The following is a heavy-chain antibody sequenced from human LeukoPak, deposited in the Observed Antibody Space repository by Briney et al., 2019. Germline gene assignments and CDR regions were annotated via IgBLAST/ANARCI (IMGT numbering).Heavy chain of an antibody. D-gene: IGHD3-10*01. V-gene: IGHV4-34*01. CDR1: GGSFSGYY. CDR2: INHSGST. Sequence: SETLSLTCAVYGGSFSGYYWSWIRQPPGKGLEWIGEINHSGSTNYNPSLKSRVTISVDTSKNQFSLKLSSVTAADTAVYYCARSPAYGSGSRQRNYYCYGMDVWGQGTTVTVSS. J-gene: IGHJ6*02. CDR3: ARSPAYGSGSRQRNYYCYGMDV.